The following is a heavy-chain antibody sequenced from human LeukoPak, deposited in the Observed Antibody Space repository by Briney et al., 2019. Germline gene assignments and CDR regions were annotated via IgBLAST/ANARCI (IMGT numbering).Heavy chain of an antibody. D-gene: IGHD4-23*01. CDR2: IKEDGSEK. J-gene: IGHJ6*02. V-gene: IGHV3-7*01. CDR3: VKDHYGGLSYYGMDV. Sequence: PGRSLRLSCAASGFTFSSYDMHWVRQAPGKGLERVANIKEDGSEKNYVDSVKGRFTISRDNAKNSLYLQMNSLRAEDTAVYYCVKDHYGGLSYYGMDVWGQGTTVTVSS. CDR1: GFTFSSYD.